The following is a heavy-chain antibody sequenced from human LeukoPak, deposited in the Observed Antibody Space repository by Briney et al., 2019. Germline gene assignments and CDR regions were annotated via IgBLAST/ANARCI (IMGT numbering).Heavy chain of an antibody. CDR3: AKGGGSIFFDY. J-gene: IGHJ4*02. CDR2: ISYDGSNK. D-gene: IGHD1-26*01. Sequence: GRSLRLSCAASGFTFSSYAMPWVRQAPGKGLEWVAVISYDGSNKYYADSAKGRFTISRDNSKNTLYLQMNSLRAEDTAVYYCAKGGGSIFFDYWGQGTLVTVSS. V-gene: IGHV3-30-3*01. CDR1: GFTFSSYA.